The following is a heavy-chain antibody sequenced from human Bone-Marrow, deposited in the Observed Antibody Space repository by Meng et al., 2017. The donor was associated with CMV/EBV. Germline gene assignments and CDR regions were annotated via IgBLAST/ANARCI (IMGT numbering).Heavy chain of an antibody. J-gene: IGHJ4*02. CDR2: ISSSGSTI. Sequence: GESLKISCAASEFSVSINYMSWVRQAPGKGLEWVSYISSSGSTIYYADSVKGRFTISRDNAKNSLYLQMNSLRAEDTAVYYCASLIVVVPAAIPLDECWGQGTLVTVSS. D-gene: IGHD2-2*02. V-gene: IGHV3-48*03. CDR3: ASLIVVVPAAIPLDEC. CDR1: EFSVSINY.